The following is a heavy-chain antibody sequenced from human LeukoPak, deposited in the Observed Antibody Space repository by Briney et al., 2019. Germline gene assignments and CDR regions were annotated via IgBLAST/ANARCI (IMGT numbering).Heavy chain of an antibody. J-gene: IGHJ4*02. Sequence: ASVKVSCKASGYTFTNYYMHWVRQAPGQGLEWMGIIPPADGGTTYAQKFQGTVTMTRDTSTSSVYMELSSLRSEDTAVYYCARGSQYGSGSYFYDYWGQGTLVTVSS. CDR1: GYTFTNYY. CDR2: IPPADGGT. V-gene: IGHV1-46*01. CDR3: ARGSQYGSGSYFYDY. D-gene: IGHD3-10*01.